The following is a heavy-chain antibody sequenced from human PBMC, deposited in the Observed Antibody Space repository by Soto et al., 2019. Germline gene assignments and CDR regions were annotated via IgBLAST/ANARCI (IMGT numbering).Heavy chain of an antibody. CDR1: GGTFSTYA. J-gene: IGHJ6*02. CDR2: IIPMSGTT. D-gene: IGHD6-6*01. Sequence: SVKVSCKASGGTFSTYALSWVRQAPGQGLEWMGGIIPMSGTTDYAQKFQGRVTITADKSTSTAYLVVSSLRSDDTAVYYCARDRAARPLYYYFYGLDVWGQGTTGTVSS. V-gene: IGHV1-69*06. CDR3: ARDRAARPLYYYFYGLDV.